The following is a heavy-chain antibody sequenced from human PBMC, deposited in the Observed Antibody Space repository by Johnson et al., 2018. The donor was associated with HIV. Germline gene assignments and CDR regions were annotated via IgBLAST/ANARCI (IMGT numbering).Heavy chain of an antibody. CDR2: MSFDGSNR. J-gene: IGHJ3*02. CDR1: GFTFSSYA. V-gene: IGHV3-30*04. CDR3: TTDVPGGPYYNAFDI. Sequence: QVQLVESGGGVVQPGRSLRLSCAASGFTFSSYAMHWVRQAPGKGLEWVALMSFDGSNRYYADSVKGRFTISRDNSRNTLYLQMNSLKTEDMAVYYCTTDVPGGPYYNAFDIWGQGTMVTVSS. D-gene: IGHD1-26*01.